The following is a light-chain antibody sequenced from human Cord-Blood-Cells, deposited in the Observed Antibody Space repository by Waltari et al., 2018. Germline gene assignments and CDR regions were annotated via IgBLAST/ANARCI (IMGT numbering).Light chain of an antibody. J-gene: IGKJ3*01. V-gene: IGKV1-39*01. CDR1: QSISSY. CDR2: AAS. CDR3: QQSYSTPFT. Sequence: DIQMTQSPSSLSASVGDRVTITCRASQSISSYLNWYQQKPGKAPKLLIYAASSLQSGVPSRCSGSGSGTDFTLTISSLQPEDFATYYCQQSYSTPFTFGPGTKVEIK.